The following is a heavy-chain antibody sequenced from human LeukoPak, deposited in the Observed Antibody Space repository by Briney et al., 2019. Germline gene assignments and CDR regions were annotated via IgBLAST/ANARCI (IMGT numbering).Heavy chain of an antibody. CDR1: GFTLSSYA. CDR2: ISYDGSNK. J-gene: IGHJ4*02. V-gene: IGHV3-30-3*01. Sequence: GGSLRLSCAASGFTLSSYAMHWVRQAPGKGLEWVAVISYDGSNKYYADSVKGRFTISRDNSKNTLYLQMNSLRAEDTAVYYCARARDHPNYLDYWGQGTLVTVSS. CDR3: ARARDHPNYLDY. D-gene: IGHD1-14*01.